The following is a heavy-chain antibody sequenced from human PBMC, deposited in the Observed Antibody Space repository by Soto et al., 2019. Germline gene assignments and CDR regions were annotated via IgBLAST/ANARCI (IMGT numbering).Heavy chain of an antibody. J-gene: IGHJ4*02. V-gene: IGHV4-34*01. CDR1: GGSFSGYY. D-gene: IGHD3-3*01. Sequence: PSETLSLTCAVYGGSFSGYYWSWIRQPPGKGLEWIGEINHSGSTNYNPSLKSRVTISVDTSKNQFSLKLSSVTAADTAVYYCARGRTLRFLEWLSNYFDYWGQGTLVTVSS. CDR3: ARGRTLRFLEWLSNYFDY. CDR2: INHSGST.